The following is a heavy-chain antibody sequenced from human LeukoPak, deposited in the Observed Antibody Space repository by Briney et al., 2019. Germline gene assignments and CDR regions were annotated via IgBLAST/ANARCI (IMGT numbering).Heavy chain of an antibody. D-gene: IGHD2/OR15-2a*01. V-gene: IGHV4-59*01. CDR2: IYSSGST. J-gene: IGHJ3*02. CDR1: GGSLSNYY. Sequence: PSETLSLTCTVSGGSLSNYYWSWIRQPPGKGLERIAYIYSSGSTNYNPSLKSRVTISLDTSKHQFSLKLSSVTAADTAVYYCARVQGLHSAVAFDIWGQGTMVTVPS. CDR3: ARVQGLHSAVAFDI.